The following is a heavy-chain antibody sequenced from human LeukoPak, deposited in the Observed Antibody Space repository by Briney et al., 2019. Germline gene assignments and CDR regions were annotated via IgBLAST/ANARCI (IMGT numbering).Heavy chain of an antibody. J-gene: IGHJ4*02. V-gene: IGHV3-33*08. Sequence: GGSLRLSCAASGFTFSSYAMSWVRQAPGKGLEWVAVIWYDGSNKYYVDSVKGRFTISRDNSKNTLYLQMNSLRADDTAVYYCARDRRYDSSGYHDYWGQGTLVTVSS. CDR2: IWYDGSNK. D-gene: IGHD3-22*01. CDR1: GFTFSSYA. CDR3: ARDRRYDSSGYHDY.